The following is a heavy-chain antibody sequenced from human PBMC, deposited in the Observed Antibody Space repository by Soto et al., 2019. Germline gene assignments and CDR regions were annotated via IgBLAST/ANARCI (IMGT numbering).Heavy chain of an antibody. V-gene: IGHV4-39*01. J-gene: IGHJ5*02. Sequence: PSETLSLTCTVSGGSISSSRYYWGRIRQPPGKGLEWIGSIYYSGSTDYNPTLNSRVTISVDRAKNQFSLKLSSVTAADTAVYYCARAGTSSSLNWFDPWGQGTLVTVSS. CDR3: ARAGTSSSLNWFDP. D-gene: IGHD6-6*01. CDR2: IYYSGST. CDR1: GGSISSSRYY.